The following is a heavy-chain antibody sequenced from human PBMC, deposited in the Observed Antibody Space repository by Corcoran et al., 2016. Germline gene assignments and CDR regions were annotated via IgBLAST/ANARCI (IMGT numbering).Heavy chain of an antibody. Sequence: QVQLVQSGAEVKKPGASVKVSCKASGYTFTSYAMHWVRQAPGQRLKWMGWINAGNGNTKYSQKFQGRVTITRDTSASTAYMELSSLGSEDTAVYYCARGPQRGWFDPWGQGTLVTVSS. J-gene: IGHJ5*02. V-gene: IGHV1-3*01. D-gene: IGHD6-25*01. CDR1: GYTFTSYA. CDR2: INAGNGNT. CDR3: ARGPQRGWFDP.